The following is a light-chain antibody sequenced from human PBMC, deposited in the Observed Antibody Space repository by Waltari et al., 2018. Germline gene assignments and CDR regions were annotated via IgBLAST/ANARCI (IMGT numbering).Light chain of an antibody. CDR3: TSYATGSSYI. CDR1: SNDVGGYNY. Sequence: QSALTQPASVSGSPGQSITISCTGTSNDVGGYNYVSWHQQHPGKAPKLMIYDVSDRPSGVSNRFSGSKSGNTASLTISGLQAEDEAEYYCTSYATGSSYIFGGGTKVTVL. V-gene: IGLV2-14*03. CDR2: DVS. J-gene: IGLJ1*01.